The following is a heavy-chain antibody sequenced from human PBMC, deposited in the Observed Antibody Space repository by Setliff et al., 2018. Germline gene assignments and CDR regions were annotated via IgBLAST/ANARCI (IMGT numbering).Heavy chain of an antibody. CDR2: FDPEDGET. CDR3: ATGLPYYDSSGYYLFDY. V-gene: IGHV1-24*01. Sequence: ASVKVSCKVSGYTLTELSMHWVRQAPGKGLEWMGGFDPEDGETIYAQKFQDRVTMTEDTSTDTAYMELSSLRSEDTAVYYCATGLPYYDSSGYYLFDYWGQGTLVTVSS. CDR1: GYTLTELS. J-gene: IGHJ4*02. D-gene: IGHD3-22*01.